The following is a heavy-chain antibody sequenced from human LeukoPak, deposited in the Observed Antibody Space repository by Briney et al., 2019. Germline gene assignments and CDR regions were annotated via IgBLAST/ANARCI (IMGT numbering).Heavy chain of an antibody. D-gene: IGHD3-3*01. J-gene: IGHJ4*02. V-gene: IGHV4-61*02. CDR2: IYTSGSI. CDR3: ARSWSGYYTRGYSYFDY. CDR1: GGSISSGSYY. Sequence: PSETLSLTCTVSGGSISSGSYYWSWIRQPAGKGLEWIGRIYTSGSINYNPSLKSRVTISVDTSKNQFSLKLSSVTAADTAVYYCARSWSGYYTRGYSYFDYWGQGTLVTVSS.